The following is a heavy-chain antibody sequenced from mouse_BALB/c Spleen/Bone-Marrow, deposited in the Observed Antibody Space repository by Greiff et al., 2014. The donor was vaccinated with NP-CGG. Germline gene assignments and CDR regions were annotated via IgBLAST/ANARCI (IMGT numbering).Heavy chain of an antibody. CDR3: TRDGVRGAMDY. CDR2: IHPNSGNT. CDR1: GYTFTSTW. J-gene: IGHJ4*01. D-gene: IGHD2-3*01. Sequence: QVQLKESGSVLVRPGDSVKLSCKASGYTFTSTWIHWAKQRPGQGLEWIGEIHPNSGNTKYNEKLKGKATLTADTSSSTAYVDLSSLTSEDSAVYYCTRDGVRGAMDYWGQGTSVTVSS. V-gene: IGHV1S130*01.